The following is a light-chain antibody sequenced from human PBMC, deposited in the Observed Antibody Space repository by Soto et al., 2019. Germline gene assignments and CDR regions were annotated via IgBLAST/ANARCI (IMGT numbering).Light chain of an antibody. Sequence: DIQMTQSPSPLSASVGDRLTITCRASQNISYYLNWFQQRPGKVPQLLIFGASNLHIGVPSRFSGSGSGTDFALTISSLQPEDFATYHCQQSYTTPWTFGQGTKV. J-gene: IGKJ1*01. V-gene: IGKV1-39*01. CDR2: GAS. CDR1: QNISYY. CDR3: QQSYTTPWT.